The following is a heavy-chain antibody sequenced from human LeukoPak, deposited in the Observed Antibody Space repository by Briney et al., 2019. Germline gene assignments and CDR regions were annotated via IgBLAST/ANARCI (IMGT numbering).Heavy chain of an antibody. D-gene: IGHD3-10*01. CDR2: INHSGST. V-gene: IGHV4-34*01. CDR1: GGSFSGYY. Sequence: ASETLSLTCAVYGGSFSGYYWSWIRQPPGKGLEWIGQINHSGSTNYNPSLKSRVTISVDTSKNQFSLKLSSVTAADTAVYYCARMRVRGVFLYYFDYWGQGTLVTVSS. CDR3: ARMRVRGVFLYYFDY. J-gene: IGHJ4*02.